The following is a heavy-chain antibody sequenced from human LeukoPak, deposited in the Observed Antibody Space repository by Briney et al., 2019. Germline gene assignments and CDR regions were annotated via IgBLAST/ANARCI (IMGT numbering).Heavy chain of an antibody. V-gene: IGHV4-59*01. CDR3: ARDFWSGSVGFDP. CDR2: IYSSGST. D-gene: IGHD3-3*01. J-gene: IGHJ5*02. CDR1: GAAISTYF. Sequence: SETLSLTCTVSGAAISTYFWSWIRQSPGKGLEWIGYIYSSGSTKYNPSLKSRVTISADASKNQFALTLRSLTAADTAVYYCARDFWSGSVGFDPWGQGTLVTVSS.